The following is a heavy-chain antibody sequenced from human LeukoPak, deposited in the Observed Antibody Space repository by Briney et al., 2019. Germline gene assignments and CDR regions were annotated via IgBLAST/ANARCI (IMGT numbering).Heavy chain of an antibody. D-gene: IGHD2-2*01. CDR1: GFTVSSNY. CDR2: IHSGGNT. J-gene: IGHJ4*02. V-gene: IGHV3-53*01. Sequence: GGSLRLSCAASGFTVSSNYMSWVRQAPGKGLERVSVIHSGGNTFYADSVKGRFTISRDNSKNTLYLQMNSLRAEDTAVYYCARGDIVVVPTAVGSWDYWGQGTLVTVSS. CDR3: ARGDIVVVPTAVGSWDY.